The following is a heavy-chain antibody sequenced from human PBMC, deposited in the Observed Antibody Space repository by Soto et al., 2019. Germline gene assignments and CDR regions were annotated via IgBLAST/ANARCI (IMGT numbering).Heavy chain of an antibody. CDR1: GFTFSSYG. CDR2: IWYDGSNK. J-gene: IGHJ4*02. V-gene: IGHV3-33*01. Sequence: QVQLVESGGGVVQPGRSLRLSCAASGFTFSSYGMHWLRQAPGKGLEWVAVIWYDGSNKYYADSVKGRFNISRDNSKNTLYLQMNRLRAEDTAVYYCARDFGYGDLDYWGQGTLVTVSS. D-gene: IGHD4-17*01. CDR3: ARDFGYGDLDY.